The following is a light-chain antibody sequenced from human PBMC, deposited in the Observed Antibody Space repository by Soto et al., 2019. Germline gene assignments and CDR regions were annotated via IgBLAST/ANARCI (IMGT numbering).Light chain of an antibody. J-gene: IGKJ1*01. V-gene: IGKV1-5*03. CDR3: QHYKSYPWT. Sequence: DIPMTQSPSTMSASVGDRVTITCRASQSIDSWLAWYQQKPGKAPKFLMYKASNLESGVPSRFSGSGSETEFTLTISSLQPDDFAIYYCQHYKSYPWTFGQGTKVELK. CDR2: KAS. CDR1: QSIDSW.